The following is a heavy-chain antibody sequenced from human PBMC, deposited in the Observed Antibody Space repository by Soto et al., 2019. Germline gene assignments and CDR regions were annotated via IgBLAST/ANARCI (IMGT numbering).Heavy chain of an antibody. CDR1: GFSLSTSGVG. V-gene: IGHV2-5*02. Sequence: SGPTLVKPTPTLTLTCTFSGFSLSTSGVGVGWIRQPPGKALEWLALIYWDDDKRYSPSLKSRLTITKDTSKNQVVLTMTNMDPVDTATYYCAASNYYGSGSYNWFDPWGQGTLVTVSS. D-gene: IGHD3-10*01. J-gene: IGHJ5*02. CDR3: AASNYYGSGSYNWFDP. CDR2: IYWDDDK.